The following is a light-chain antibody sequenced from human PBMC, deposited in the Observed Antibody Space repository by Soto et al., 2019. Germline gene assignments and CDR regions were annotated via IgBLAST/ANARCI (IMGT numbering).Light chain of an antibody. J-gene: IGKJ2*01. CDR1: QSVSSN. CDR3: QQYNNWPPS. Sequence: EIVMTQSPAILSVSPGERATLSCRASQSVSSNLAWYQQKPGQAPRLLIYGASTRATGIPARFSGSGSGTEFTLTISSLQSEAFAVYYCQQYNNWPPSFGQGTKLEIK. V-gene: IGKV3-15*01. CDR2: GAS.